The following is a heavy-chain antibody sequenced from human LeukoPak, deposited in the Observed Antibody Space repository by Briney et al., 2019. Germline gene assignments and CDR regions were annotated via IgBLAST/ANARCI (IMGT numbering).Heavy chain of an antibody. CDR3: ARDYDILTGNYMVGMDV. J-gene: IGHJ6*02. D-gene: IGHD3-9*01. Sequence: GGSLRLSCAASGFTFSTYAMHWVRQAPGKGLEWVAVISYDGSNKYYADSVKGRFTISRDNSKNTLYLQMNSLRAEDTAVYYCARDYDILTGNYMVGMDVWGQGTTVTVSS. CDR1: GFTFSTYA. CDR2: ISYDGSNK. V-gene: IGHV3-30-3*01.